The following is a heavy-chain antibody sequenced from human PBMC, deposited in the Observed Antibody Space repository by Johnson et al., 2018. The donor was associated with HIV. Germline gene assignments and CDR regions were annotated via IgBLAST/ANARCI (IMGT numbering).Heavy chain of an antibody. D-gene: IGHD3-10*01. CDR3: ARGVDGAFDI. Sequence: QVQLVESGGGVVQPGRSLRLSCAASGFTFSSYAMHWVRQAPGKGLEWVAVISYDGSNKYYADSVKGRFTISRDNSKHTLYLQMNSLRAEDTAVYYCARGVDGAFDIWGQGTMVTVSS. CDR1: GFTFSSYA. J-gene: IGHJ3*02. V-gene: IGHV3-30*04. CDR2: ISYDGSNK.